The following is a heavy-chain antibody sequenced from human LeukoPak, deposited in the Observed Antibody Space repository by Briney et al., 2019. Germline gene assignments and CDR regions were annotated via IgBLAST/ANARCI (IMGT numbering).Heavy chain of an antibody. Sequence: ASVKVSCKASGYTFTNYGINWVRQAPGQGLEWMGWVSAYNGNTNYAQKLQGRVTMTTDTSTSTAYMELRSLRSDDTAVYYCARRYCNTNNCRPTTYYYYYYMDVWGTGTTVTVSS. CDR2: VSAYNGNT. V-gene: IGHV1-18*01. J-gene: IGHJ6*03. CDR3: ARRYCNTNNCRPTTYYYYYYMDV. CDR1: GYTFTNYG. D-gene: IGHD2/OR15-2a*01.